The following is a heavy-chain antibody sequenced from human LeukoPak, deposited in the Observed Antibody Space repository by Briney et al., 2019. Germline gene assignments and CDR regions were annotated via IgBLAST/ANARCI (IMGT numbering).Heavy chain of an antibody. J-gene: IGHJ3*02. CDR1: GFTFSSYA. CDR2: ISAPGGNT. D-gene: IGHD2/OR15-2a*01. V-gene: IGHV3-23*01. Sequence: DPGGSLRLSCAASGFTFSSYALSWVRQPPGKGLEWVSTISAPGGNTYYADSVTGRFTISRDSSKSTLYLQMNSLRAEDTAVYYCAKGGEYSRNAFDIWGQGTMVTVSS. CDR3: AKGGEYSRNAFDI.